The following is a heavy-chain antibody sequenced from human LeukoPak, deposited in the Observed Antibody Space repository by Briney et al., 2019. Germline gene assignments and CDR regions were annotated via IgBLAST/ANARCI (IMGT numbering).Heavy chain of an antibody. D-gene: IGHD2-15*01. J-gene: IGHJ5*02. CDR1: GYTFTDYY. Sequence: ASVKVSCKASGYTFTDYYLHWVRQAPGQGLEWLGWINPNSGGTNFAQKFQGRVTMTRDTSISTAFMDLSRLRSDDTAVYYCARRQVGGWFDPWGQGTLVTVSS. V-gene: IGHV1-2*02. CDR2: INPNSGGT. CDR3: ARRQVGGWFDP.